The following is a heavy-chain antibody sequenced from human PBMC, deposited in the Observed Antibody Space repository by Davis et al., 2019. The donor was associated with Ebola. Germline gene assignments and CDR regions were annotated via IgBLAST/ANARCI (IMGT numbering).Heavy chain of an antibody. J-gene: IGHJ5*02. V-gene: IGHV3-7*01. CDR1: GFTFSTYW. Sequence: GESLKIPCVASGFTFSTYWMTWVRQAPGMGLEWVANIKEDGNEKRYVGSVKGRFTISRDNAKNSLYLQMSSLRAEDTAIYYCARVKCGSASCVNGDSFDPWGQGTLVTVSS. CDR3: ARVKCGSASCVNGDSFDP. D-gene: IGHD2-2*01. CDR2: IKEDGNEK.